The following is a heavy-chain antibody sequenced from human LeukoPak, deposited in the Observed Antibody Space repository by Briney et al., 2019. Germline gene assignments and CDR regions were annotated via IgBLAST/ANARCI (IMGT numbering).Heavy chain of an antibody. J-gene: IGHJ4*02. CDR2: IYPGDSNI. CDR3: GRQYYFDSSSYLAFDY. D-gene: IGHD3-22*01. CDR1: AYSFSTYW. Sequence: GESLRISCRGSAYSFSTYWIGWVRQMPGNGLEWMVIIYPGDSNIRYCPSFQGKVTISADKSSSTVYLQWRSLKASDTARYYCGRQYYFDSSSYLAFDYWGQGTLVTVSS. V-gene: IGHV5-51*01.